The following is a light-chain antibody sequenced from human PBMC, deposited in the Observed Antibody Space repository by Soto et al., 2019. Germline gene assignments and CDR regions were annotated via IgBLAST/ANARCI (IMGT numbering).Light chain of an antibody. CDR2: SNF. Sequence: SYELTQPPSVSVAPGQTASIAFGGDKIGAKDTHWYQQKPGQAPVLVVYSNFGRPSGITERFSGSNSGNTDTLTISRVEAGDGADYYCQVWESRSDRAFFGCGTKPTVL. CDR1: KIGAKD. CDR3: QVWESRSDRAF. J-gene: IGLJ2*01. V-gene: IGLV3-21*02.